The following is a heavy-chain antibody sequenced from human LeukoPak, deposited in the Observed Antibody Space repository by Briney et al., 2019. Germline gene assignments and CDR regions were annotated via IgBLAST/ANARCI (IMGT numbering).Heavy chain of an antibody. CDR1: GFTVSSNY. V-gene: IGHV3-66*01. Sequence: PGGSLRLSCAASGFTVSSNYMSWVRQAPGKGLEWVSVIYSGGSTYYADSVKGRFTISRDNSKNTLYLQMNSLRAEDTAVYYCASEGVAVAGNAFDIWGQGTMVTVSS. J-gene: IGHJ3*02. CDR2: IYSGGST. CDR3: ASEGVAVAGNAFDI. D-gene: IGHD6-19*01.